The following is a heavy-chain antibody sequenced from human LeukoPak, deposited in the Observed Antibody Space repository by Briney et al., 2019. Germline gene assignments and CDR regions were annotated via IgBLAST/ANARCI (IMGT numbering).Heavy chain of an antibody. CDR3: ARIAGGYSGYDSGYSFDY. CDR1: GYTFTGYY. CDR2: INPNSDGT. V-gene: IGHV1-2*02. D-gene: IGHD5-12*01. Sequence: GASVKVSCKASGYTFTGYYMHWVRQAPGQGLEWMGWINPNSDGTNYAQKFQGRVTMTRDTSISTAYMELSRLRSDDTAVYYCARIAGGYSGYDSGYSFDYWGQGTLVTVSS. J-gene: IGHJ4*02.